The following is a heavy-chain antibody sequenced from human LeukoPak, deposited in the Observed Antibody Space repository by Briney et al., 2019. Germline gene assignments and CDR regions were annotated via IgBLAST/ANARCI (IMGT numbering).Heavy chain of an antibody. D-gene: IGHD4-23*01. Sequence: SLRLSCTASGFTFGDYAMSWFRQAPGKGLEWVGFIRSKAYGGTTEYAASVKGRFTISRDDSKSIAYLQMNSLKTEDTAVYYCTRVPTYGGNSPYYYMDVWGKGTTVTVSS. CDR2: IRSKAYGGTT. CDR3: TRVPTYGGNSPYYYMDV. CDR1: GFTFGDYA. V-gene: IGHV3-49*03. J-gene: IGHJ6*03.